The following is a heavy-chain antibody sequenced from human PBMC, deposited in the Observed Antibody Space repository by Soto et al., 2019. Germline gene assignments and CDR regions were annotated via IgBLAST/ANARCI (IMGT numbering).Heavy chain of an antibody. Sequence: GGSLRLSCAASGFDFRTYTMNWVRQAPGRGLEWVSGIYGDGSQAFYADSVRGRFFISRDNSRNTLFLQMDGLRAEDTAVYFCAKDREPDRRWDIDYWGQGTLVTVSS. CDR1: GFDFRTYT. V-gene: IGHV3-23*03. J-gene: IGHJ4*02. CDR3: AKDREPDRRWDIDY. D-gene: IGHD1-26*01. CDR2: IYGDGSQA.